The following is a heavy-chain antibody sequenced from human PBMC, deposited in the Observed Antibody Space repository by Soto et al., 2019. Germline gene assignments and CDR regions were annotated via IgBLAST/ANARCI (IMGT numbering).Heavy chain of an antibody. CDR2: IHPSGST. Sequence: SETLSLTCAVFSGSLGDHYWAWIRQSPEKGLEWIGEIHPSGSTDYNPSLKSRVSMSVDKSKNQFSLHLTSVTAADTAVYYCARLQFGEGFDYWGQGALVTVSS. CDR3: ARLQFGEGFDY. J-gene: IGHJ4*02. D-gene: IGHD3-10*01. V-gene: IGHV4-34*01. CDR1: SGSLGDHY.